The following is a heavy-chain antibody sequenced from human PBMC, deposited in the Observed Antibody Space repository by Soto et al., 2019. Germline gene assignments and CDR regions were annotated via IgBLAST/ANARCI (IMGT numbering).Heavy chain of an antibody. Sequence: SETLSLTCTVSGGSISSYYWSWIRQPPGKGLEWIGYIYYSGSTTYNPSLKSRVTISVDTSKNQFSLKLSSVTAADTAVYYWAGTQPSYSYGEVDYWGQGTLVTVSS. J-gene: IGHJ4*02. CDR2: IYYSGST. V-gene: IGHV4-59*01. CDR3: AGTQPSYSYGEVDY. D-gene: IGHD5-18*01. CDR1: GGSISSYY.